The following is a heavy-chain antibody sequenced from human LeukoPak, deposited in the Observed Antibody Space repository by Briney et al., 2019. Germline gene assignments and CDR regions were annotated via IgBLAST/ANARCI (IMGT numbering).Heavy chain of an antibody. CDR3: ARSRSTSFESWFDP. J-gene: IGHJ5*02. Sequence: PGGSLRLSCAASGFIFGSFGMHWVRQAPGKGLEWVAFIRYDGNNKYYADSVKGRFTISRDNSKKTLYLQMNSLRPEDTAVYYCARSRSTSFESWFDPWGQGTLVTVSS. CDR1: GFIFGSFG. D-gene: IGHD3-3*01. V-gene: IGHV3-30*02. CDR2: IRYDGNNK.